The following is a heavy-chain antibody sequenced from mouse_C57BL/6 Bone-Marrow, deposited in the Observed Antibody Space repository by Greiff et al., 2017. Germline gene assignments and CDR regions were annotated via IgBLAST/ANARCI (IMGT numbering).Heavy chain of an antibody. CDR3: ARDTSGSCYAMDY. Sequence: DVMLVESGGGLVKPGGSLKLSCAASGFTFSSYAMSWVRQTPEKRLEWVATISDGGSYTDYPDNVKGRFTISRDNAKNNLYLQMSHLKSEDTAMYYCARDTSGSCYAMDYWGQGTSVTVSS. CDR1: GFTFSSYA. J-gene: IGHJ4*01. CDR2: ISDGGSYT. D-gene: IGHD1-1*01. V-gene: IGHV5-4*01.